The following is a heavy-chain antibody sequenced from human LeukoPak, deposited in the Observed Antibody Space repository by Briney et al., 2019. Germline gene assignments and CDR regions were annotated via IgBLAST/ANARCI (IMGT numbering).Heavy chain of an antibody. D-gene: IGHD1-1*01. Sequence: GASVKVSCKASGYTFTKYGVYWVRQAPGQGLEWMGWINTNTGNPTYAQGFTGRFVFSLDTSVSTAYLQISSLKAEDTAVYYCARGQLASKNWFDPWGQGTLVTVSS. V-gene: IGHV7-4-1*02. CDR3: ARGQLASKNWFDP. CDR1: GYTFTKYG. CDR2: INTNTGNP. J-gene: IGHJ5*02.